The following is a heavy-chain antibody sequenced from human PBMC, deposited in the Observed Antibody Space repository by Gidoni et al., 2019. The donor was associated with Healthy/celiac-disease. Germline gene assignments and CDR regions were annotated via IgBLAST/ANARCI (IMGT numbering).Heavy chain of an antibody. Sequence: QVQLVQSGAEVQKPGASVKVSCKASGYTFTGYYMHWVRQAPGQGLEWMGRINPNSGGTNYAQKLQGRVTMTRDTSISTAYMELSRLRSDDTAVYYCARGGDGYIKYGMDVWGQGTTVTVSS. CDR1: GYTFTGYY. CDR3: ARGGDGYIKYGMDV. J-gene: IGHJ6*02. D-gene: IGHD5-12*01. CDR2: INPNSGGT. V-gene: IGHV1-2*06.